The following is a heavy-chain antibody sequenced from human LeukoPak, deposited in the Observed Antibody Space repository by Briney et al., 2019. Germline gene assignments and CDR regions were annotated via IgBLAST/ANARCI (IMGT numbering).Heavy chain of an antibody. CDR1: GFPFSSYA. J-gene: IGHJ4*02. D-gene: IGHD1-26*01. CDR3: AKGQWELAAGDYFDY. V-gene: IGHV3-23*01. Sequence: PGGPLRLSCAASGFPFSSYAMSWVRQAPGKGLEGVSGISGRGGSTYYADSEKGRFTISRDKSKNTLYLQMNSLRAEDTAVYYCAKGQWELAAGDYFDYWGQGTLVTVSS. CDR2: ISGRGGST.